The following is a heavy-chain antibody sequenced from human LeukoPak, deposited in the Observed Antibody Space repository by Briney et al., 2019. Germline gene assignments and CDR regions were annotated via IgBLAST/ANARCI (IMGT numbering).Heavy chain of an antibody. D-gene: IGHD3-22*01. Sequence: GGSLRLSCATSGLTVSSDYMSWVRQAPGKGLEWVSLIYSGGNTHYADSVKGRFTISRDNSKNTLYLQMNSLRAEDTAVYYCARGAIVGWGQGTLVTVSS. CDR3: ARGAIVG. CDR2: IYSGGNT. V-gene: IGHV3-53*01. CDR1: GLTVSSDY. J-gene: IGHJ4*02.